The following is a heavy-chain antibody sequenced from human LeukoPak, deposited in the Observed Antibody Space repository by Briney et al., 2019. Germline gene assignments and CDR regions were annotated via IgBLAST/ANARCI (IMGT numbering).Heavy chain of an antibody. CDR2: ISAYNGNT. J-gene: IGHJ6*03. CDR3: AREPLRVVVPAASRRAMDV. Sequence: VASVKVSCKASGYTFTSYGISWVRQAPGQGLEWMGWISAYNGNTNYAQKLQGRVTMTTDTSTSTAYMELSSLRSEDTAVYYCAREPLRVVVPAASRRAMDVWGKGTTVTVSS. V-gene: IGHV1-18*01. D-gene: IGHD2-2*01. CDR1: GYTFTSYG.